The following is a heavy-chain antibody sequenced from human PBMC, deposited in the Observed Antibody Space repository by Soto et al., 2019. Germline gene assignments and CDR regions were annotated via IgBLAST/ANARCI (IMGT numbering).Heavy chain of an antibody. CDR3: ARDRAPRGWSYLDL. CDR1: GGSFSDYA. J-gene: IGHJ4*02. CDR2: IIPIFGTP. D-gene: IGHD2-15*01. V-gene: IGHV1-69*01. Sequence: QVQLVQSGAEVKKPGSSVKISCKAFGGSFSDYAISWVRQAPGQGLEWMGGIIPIFGTPNYAQKFQDRVTFTAHESTNTADMELSRLTSEDTAGYYCARDRAPRGWSYLDLWGQGTQVTVSS.